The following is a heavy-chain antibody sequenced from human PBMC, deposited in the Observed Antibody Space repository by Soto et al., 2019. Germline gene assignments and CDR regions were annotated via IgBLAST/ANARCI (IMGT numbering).Heavy chain of an antibody. V-gene: IGHV3-33*01. CDR3: ASGRAASGIYFDF. J-gene: IGHJ4*02. CDR1: GFTFSSYG. Sequence: PGGSLRLSCAASGFTFSSYGMHWVRQAPGKGLEWVAVIWYDGTNKYYGDSVKGRFTISRDNSKNTLYLQMNSLRAEDTAIYYCASGRAASGIYFDFWGQGTLVTVSS. D-gene: IGHD3-10*01. CDR2: IWYDGTNK.